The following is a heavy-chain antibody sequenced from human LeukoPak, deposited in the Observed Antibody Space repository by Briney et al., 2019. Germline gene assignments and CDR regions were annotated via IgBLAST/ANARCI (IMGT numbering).Heavy chain of an antibody. CDR3: ARRGSSWTHFDY. J-gene: IGHJ4*02. Sequence: PGSSLRLSCAASGFIFSSYAMHWVRQAPGKGPEWLALISYDGSNKYYADSVKGRFTISRDNSKNTLYLQMNSLRAEDTAVYYCARRGSSWTHFDYWGQGTLVTVSS. V-gene: IGHV3-30-3*01. D-gene: IGHD6-13*01. CDR2: ISYDGSNK. CDR1: GFIFSSYA.